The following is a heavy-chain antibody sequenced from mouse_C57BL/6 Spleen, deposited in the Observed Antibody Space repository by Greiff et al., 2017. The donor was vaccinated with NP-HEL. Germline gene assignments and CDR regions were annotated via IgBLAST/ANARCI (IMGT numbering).Heavy chain of an antibody. J-gene: IGHJ4*01. CDR1: GYTFTSYW. Sequence: VQLQQPGAELVKPGASVKMSCKASGYTFTSYWITWVKQRPGQGREWIGDIYPGSGSTNYNEKFKSKATLTVDTSSSTAYMQLSSLTSEDSAVYYCARGGSSPYYYAMDYWGQGTSVTVSS. V-gene: IGHV1-55*01. CDR2: IYPGSGST. CDR3: ARGGSSPYYYAMDY. D-gene: IGHD1-1*01.